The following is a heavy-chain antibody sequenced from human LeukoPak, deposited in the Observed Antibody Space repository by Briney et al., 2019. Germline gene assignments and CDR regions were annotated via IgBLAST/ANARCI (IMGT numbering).Heavy chain of an antibody. CDR3: ASSYYDILTGSEAFDI. J-gene: IGHJ3*02. Sequence: PSETLSLTCAVSGYSISSGYYWGWIRQPPGKGLEWIGRIYHSGSTYYNPSLKSRVTISVDTSKNQFSLELSSVTAADTAVYYCASSYYDILTGSEAFDIWGQGTMVTVSS. CDR2: IYHSGST. CDR1: GYSISSGYY. V-gene: IGHV4-38-2*01. D-gene: IGHD3-9*01.